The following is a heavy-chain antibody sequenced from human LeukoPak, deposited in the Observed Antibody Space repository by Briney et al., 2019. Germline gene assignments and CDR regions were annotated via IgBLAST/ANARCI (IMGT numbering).Heavy chain of an antibody. V-gene: IGHV4-34*01. Sequence: SETLSLTCAVYGGSFSGYYWSWIRQPPGKGLEWIGEINHSGSTNYNPSLKSRVTLSVDTSKHQFSLKLSSVTAADTAVYYCATSSSWSRWFDPWGQGTLVTVSS. J-gene: IGHJ5*02. D-gene: IGHD6-13*01. CDR3: ATSSSWSRWFDP. CDR2: INHSGST. CDR1: GGSFSGYY.